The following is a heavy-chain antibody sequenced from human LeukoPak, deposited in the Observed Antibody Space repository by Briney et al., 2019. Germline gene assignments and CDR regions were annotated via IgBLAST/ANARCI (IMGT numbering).Heavy chain of an antibody. D-gene: IGHD3-9*01. Sequence: SETLSLTCTVSGGSISSYYWSWIRQPAGKGLEWIGRIYTSGSTNYNPSLKSRVTMSVDTSKNQFSLKLSSVTAADTAVYYCARQMMVYDILTGYYLTDYWGQGTLVTVSS. V-gene: IGHV4-4*07. CDR3: ARQMMVYDILTGYYLTDY. CDR1: GGSISSYY. J-gene: IGHJ4*02. CDR2: IYTSGST.